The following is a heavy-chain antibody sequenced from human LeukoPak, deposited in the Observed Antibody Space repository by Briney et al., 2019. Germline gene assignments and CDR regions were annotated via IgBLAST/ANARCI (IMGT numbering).Heavy chain of an antibody. Sequence: SETLSLTCTVSGGSISSSSYYWGWIRQPPGRGLDWIGSIYYSGSTYYNPSLKSRVTISVDTSKNQFSLKLSSVTAADTAVYYCARTLYYYDSSGYYPDYWGQGTLVTVSS. CDR3: ARTLYYYDSSGYYPDY. V-gene: IGHV4-39*01. J-gene: IGHJ4*02. D-gene: IGHD3-22*01. CDR1: GGSISSSSYY. CDR2: IYYSGST.